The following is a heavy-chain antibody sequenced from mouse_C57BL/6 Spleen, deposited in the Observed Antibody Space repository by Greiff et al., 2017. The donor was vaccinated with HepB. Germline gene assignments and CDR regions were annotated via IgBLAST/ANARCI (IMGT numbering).Heavy chain of an antibody. CDR2: IYPGSGST. CDR1: GYTFTSYW. CDR3: ARRDYDYEGFDY. D-gene: IGHD2-4*01. V-gene: IGHV1-55*01. Sequence: QVQLQQPGAELVKPGASVKMSCKASGYTFTSYWITWVKQRPGQGLEWIGDIYPGSGSTNYNEKFKSKATLTVDTSSSTAYMQLSSLTSEDSAVYYCARRDYDYEGFDYWGQGTTLTVSS. J-gene: IGHJ2*01.